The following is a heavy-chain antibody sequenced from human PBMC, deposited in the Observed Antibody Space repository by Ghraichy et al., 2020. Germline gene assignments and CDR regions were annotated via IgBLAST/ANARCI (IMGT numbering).Heavy chain of an antibody. CDR1: GFIVSQKY. V-gene: IGHV3-66*01. Sequence: GGSLRLSCAASGFIVSQKYMGWVRQAPGKGLEWVSVIHIGGRTYYADSVKGRFTISTDSSKNMVYLQMNSLRAEDTAVYYCGREGGYYERSGNYVNVGAFDILGQGTMVTVSS. D-gene: IGHD3-10*01. J-gene: IGHJ3*02. CDR3: GREGGYYERSGNYVNVGAFDI. CDR2: IHIGGRT.